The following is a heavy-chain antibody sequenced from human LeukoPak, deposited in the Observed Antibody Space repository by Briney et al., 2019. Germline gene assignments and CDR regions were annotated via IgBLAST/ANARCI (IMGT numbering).Heavy chain of an antibody. Sequence: SETLSLTCAVYGGSFSGYYWSWIRQPPGKGLEWIGEINHSGSTNYNPSLKSRVTISVDTSKNQFSLKLSSVTAADTAVYYCARVVATIRYRTGGWFDPWGQGTLVTVSS. CDR3: ARVVATIRYRTGGWFDP. J-gene: IGHJ5*02. D-gene: IGHD5-12*01. CDR1: GGSFSGYY. V-gene: IGHV4-34*01. CDR2: INHSGST.